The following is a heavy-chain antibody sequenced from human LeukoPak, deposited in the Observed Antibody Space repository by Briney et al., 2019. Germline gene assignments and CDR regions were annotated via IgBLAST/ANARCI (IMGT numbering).Heavy chain of an antibody. CDR3: ARDGRVGTGYSSSWTPLDY. Sequence: SGTLSLTCTVSGGSISSYYWSWIRQPAGKGLEWIGRIYTSGSTNYNPSLKSRVTMSVDTSKNQFSLKLSSVTAADTAVYYCARDGRVGTGYSSSWTPLDYWGQGTLVTVSS. CDR2: IYTSGST. CDR1: GGSISSYY. D-gene: IGHD6-13*01. V-gene: IGHV4-4*07. J-gene: IGHJ4*02.